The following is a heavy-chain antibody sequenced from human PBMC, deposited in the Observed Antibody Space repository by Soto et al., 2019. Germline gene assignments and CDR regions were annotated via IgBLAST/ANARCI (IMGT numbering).Heavy chain of an antibody. J-gene: IGHJ3*02. D-gene: IGHD4-17*01. CDR3: ARKNGVLDAFDI. Sequence: SETLSLTCAVSGYSISSSNWWGWIRQPPGKGLEWIGYIYYSGSTYYNPSLKSRVTMSVDTSKNQFSLKLSSVTAVDTAVYYCARKNGVLDAFDIWGRGTMVTVSS. CDR1: GYSISSSNW. V-gene: IGHV4-28*01. CDR2: IYYSGST.